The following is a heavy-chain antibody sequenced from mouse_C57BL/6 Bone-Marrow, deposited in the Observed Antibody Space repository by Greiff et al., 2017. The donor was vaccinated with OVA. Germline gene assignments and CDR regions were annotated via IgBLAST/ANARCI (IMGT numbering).Heavy chain of an antibody. CDR3: ARGDWDYFDY. J-gene: IGHJ2*01. Sequence: VHLVESGPELVKPGASVKISCKASGYTFTDYYINWVKQRPGQGLEWIGWIYPGSGNTKYNEKFKGKATLTVDTSSSTAYMQLSSLTSEDSAVYVCARGDWDYFDYWGQGTTLTVSS. V-gene: IGHV1-84*01. CDR2: IYPGSGNT. D-gene: IGHD4-1*01. CDR1: GYTFTDYY.